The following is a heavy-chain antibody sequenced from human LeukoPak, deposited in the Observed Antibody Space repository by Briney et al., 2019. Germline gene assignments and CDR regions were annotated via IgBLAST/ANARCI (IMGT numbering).Heavy chain of an antibody. CDR2: ISGSGGST. J-gene: IGHJ4*02. Sequence: GGSLRLSCAAFGFTFSSYAMSWVRQAPGKGLEWVSAISGSGGSTYYADSVKGRFTISRDNSKNTLYLQMNSLRAEDTAVYYCAKDLEDYGGNSDFNYWGQGTLVTVSS. CDR3: AKDLEDYGGNSDFNY. CDR1: GFTFSSYA. V-gene: IGHV3-23*01. D-gene: IGHD4-23*01.